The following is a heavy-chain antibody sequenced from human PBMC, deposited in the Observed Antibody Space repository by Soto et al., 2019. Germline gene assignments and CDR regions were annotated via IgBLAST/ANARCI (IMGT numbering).Heavy chain of an antibody. CDR1: GFTFSSYA. J-gene: IGHJ4*02. D-gene: IGHD3-9*01. Sequence: PGGSLRLSCAASGFTFSSYAMHWVRQAPGKGLEYVSAISSNGGSTYYAKYVKGRFTISRDNSKNTLYLQMGSLRAEDMDVYYCARAYDILTGYYPLWGQGTLVTVSS. CDR2: ISSNGGST. V-gene: IGHV3-64*01. CDR3: ARAYDILTGYYPL.